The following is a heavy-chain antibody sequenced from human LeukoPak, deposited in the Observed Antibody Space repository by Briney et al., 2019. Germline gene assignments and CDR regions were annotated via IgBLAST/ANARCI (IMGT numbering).Heavy chain of an antibody. CDR1: GGTFSSYA. CDR3: ARGRYCTNGVCYLRKDVGFDY. D-gene: IGHD2-8*01. V-gene: IGHV1-69*01. Sequence: ASVKVSCKASGGTFSSYAISWVRQAPGQGLEWMGGIIPIFGTANYAQKFQGRVTITADESTSTAYMELSSLRSEDTAVYYCARGRYCTNGVCYLRKDVGFDYWGQGTLVTVSS. CDR2: IIPIFGTA. J-gene: IGHJ4*02.